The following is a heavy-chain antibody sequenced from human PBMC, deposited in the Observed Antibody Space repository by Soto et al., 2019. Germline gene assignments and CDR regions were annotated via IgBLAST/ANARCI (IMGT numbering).Heavy chain of an antibody. V-gene: IGHV3-21*01. J-gene: IGHJ4*02. CDR2: ISTSSTYI. Sequence: EVQLVESGGGLVKPGGSLRLSCAASGFTFSSYFMNWVRQAPGKGLEWVSSISTSSTYIYYADSMQGRFTISRDNAKNSLYLHMDSLRAEDTAVYFCARAGTLGFGGSDYWGQGALVTVSS. CDR3: ARAGTLGFGGSDY. CDR1: GFTFSSYF. D-gene: IGHD3-10*01.